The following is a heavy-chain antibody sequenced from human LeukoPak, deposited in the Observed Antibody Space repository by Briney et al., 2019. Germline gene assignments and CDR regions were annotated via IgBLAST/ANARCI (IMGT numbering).Heavy chain of an antibody. J-gene: IGHJ3*02. D-gene: IGHD4/OR15-4a*01. CDR1: GFTFSSYA. V-gene: IGHV3-48*03. CDR2: ISASGQTI. CDR3: ARDRDVDYGNDGFDI. Sequence: GGSLRLSCAASGFTFSSYAMNWVRQAPGKGLEWVSYISASGQTIYYADSVRGRFTISRDNAKNSLYLQMNSLGAEGTAVYHCARDRDVDYGNDGFDIWGQGTTVTVSS.